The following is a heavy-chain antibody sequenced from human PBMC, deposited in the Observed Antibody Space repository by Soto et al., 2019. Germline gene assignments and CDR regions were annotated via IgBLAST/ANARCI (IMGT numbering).Heavy chain of an antibody. J-gene: IGHJ3*02. V-gene: IGHV3-30*03. CDR2: ISIDGSRK. Sequence: GGSLRLSCVASGFSFSSSDMHWVRQAPGKGLEWVAHISIDGSRKYYADSVKGRFIVSRENSKNTLYLQINSLRPEEAALYYCTRGPTHGAFDIWGQGTMVTVSS. CDR1: GFSFSSSD. CDR3: TRGPTHGAFDI.